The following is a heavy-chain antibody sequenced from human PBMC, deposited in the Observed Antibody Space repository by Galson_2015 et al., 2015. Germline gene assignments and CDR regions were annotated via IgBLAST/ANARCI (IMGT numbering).Heavy chain of an antibody. CDR3: ARGYSWIQLWSGFDY. J-gene: IGHJ4*02. CDR2: VYYSGST. CDR1: GGSISSGGYY. D-gene: IGHD5-18*01. V-gene: IGHV4-31*03. Sequence: TLSLTCTVSGGSISSGGYYWSWIRQHPGKGLEWIGYVYYSGSTYYNPSLKSRVTISVDTSKNQFSLKLSSVTAADAAVYYCARGYSWIQLWSGFDYWGQGTLVTVSS.